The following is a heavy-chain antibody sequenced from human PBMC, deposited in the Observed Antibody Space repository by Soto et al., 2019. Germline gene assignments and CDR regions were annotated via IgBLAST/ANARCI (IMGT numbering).Heavy chain of an antibody. V-gene: IGHV1-69*13. CDR1: GGTFRNHV. D-gene: IGHD1-1*01. CDR3: ARDLEFRHDNISQLDY. Sequence: SVKSSCDASGGTFRNHVFNWVRQDPGRGREWMVGVIPIIGTPNYAQKFQGRVTITAEASTNTVYLELRSLRSKDTAVYYCARDLEFRHDNISQLDYWGQGTPVTVSS. J-gene: IGHJ4*02. CDR2: VIPIIGTP.